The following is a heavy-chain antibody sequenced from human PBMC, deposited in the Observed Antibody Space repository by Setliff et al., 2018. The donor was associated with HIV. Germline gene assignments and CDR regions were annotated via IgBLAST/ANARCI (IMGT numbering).Heavy chain of an antibody. V-gene: IGHV3-11*04. J-gene: IGHJ4*02. CDR2: ISSSGSTT. Sequence: GGSLRLSCAASGFTFSDDYMSWIRQTPGKGLEWISCISSSGSTTYYADSVKGRFTISRDTAKNSLYLQMNSLRVEDTAVYYCARDHWVAGLDYWGQGTLVTVSS. D-gene: IGHD6-19*01. CDR1: GFTFSDDY. CDR3: ARDHWVAGLDY.